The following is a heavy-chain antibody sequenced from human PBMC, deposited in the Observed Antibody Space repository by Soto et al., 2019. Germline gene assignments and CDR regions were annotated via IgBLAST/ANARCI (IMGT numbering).Heavy chain of an antibody. CDR3: ARGGGNYYDSSGDNAHCDY. Sequence: QVQLVQSGAEVKKHGASVKVSCKASGYTFTSYDINWERQATGQGLEWKGWMNPNSGNTGYAQKFQGRVSMTRNTSISTAYMELSSLRSEDTAVYYCARGGGNYYDSSGDNAHCDYWGQGTLVTVSS. V-gene: IGHV1-8*01. J-gene: IGHJ4*02. CDR1: GYTFTSYD. CDR2: MNPNSGNT. D-gene: IGHD3-22*01.